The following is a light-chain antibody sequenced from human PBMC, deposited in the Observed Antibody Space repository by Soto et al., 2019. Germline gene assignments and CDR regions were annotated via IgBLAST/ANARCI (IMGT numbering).Light chain of an antibody. CDR1: SSNIGAGYD. CDR3: HSYDSTLSASI. J-gene: IGLJ2*01. V-gene: IGLV1-40*01. CDR2: GNT. Sequence: QSVLTQPPSVSGAPGQRVTISCTGSSSNIGAGYDVHWYHQLPRTAPKLLIFGNTNRPSGVPDRFSGSKSGTSASLAITGLQAEDEADYYCHSYDSTLSASIFGGGTKLTVL.